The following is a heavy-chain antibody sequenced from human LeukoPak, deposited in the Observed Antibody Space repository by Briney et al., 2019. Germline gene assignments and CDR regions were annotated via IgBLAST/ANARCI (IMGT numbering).Heavy chain of an antibody. J-gene: IGHJ4*02. Sequence: GESLKISCKGSGYSFTSYWIGWVRQMPGKGLEWMGIIYPGDSDTRYSPSFQGQVTISADKSISTAYLQWSSLKASDTAMYYCARLRDGYIGRGGFDYWGQGTLVTVSS. D-gene: IGHD5-24*01. V-gene: IGHV5-51*01. CDR1: GYSFTSYW. CDR2: IYPGDSDT. CDR3: ARLRDGYIGRGGFDY.